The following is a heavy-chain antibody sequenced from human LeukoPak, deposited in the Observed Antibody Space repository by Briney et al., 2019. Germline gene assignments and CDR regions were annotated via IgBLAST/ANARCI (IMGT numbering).Heavy chain of an antibody. J-gene: IGHJ4*02. CDR3: ARKSIVTAGRKPYDY. Sequence: SETLSLTCAVYGGSFNGYYGSWIRQSPGKGLEWIGEIDHSGRTNSNPSLKSRVIISVDMSKNQFSLRLTSVTAADTAIYYCARKSIVTAGRKPYDYWDQGTLVTVSS. D-gene: IGHD6-13*01. CDR2: IDHSGRT. V-gene: IGHV4-34*01. CDR1: GGSFNGYY.